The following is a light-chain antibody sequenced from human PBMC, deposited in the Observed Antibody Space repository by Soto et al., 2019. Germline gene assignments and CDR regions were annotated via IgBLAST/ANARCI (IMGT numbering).Light chain of an antibody. CDR1: SSNIGTSS. V-gene: IGLV1-44*01. CDR2: TND. Sequence: QSVLTQPPSASGTPGQTVTISCSGSSSNIGTSSVHWYKHLPGTAPKPLSYTNDQRPSGVPDRFSGSKSGTSASLAISGLQSEEEADYYCAVWDDSLNGHVFGAGTKLTVL. CDR3: AVWDDSLNGHV. J-gene: IGLJ1*01.